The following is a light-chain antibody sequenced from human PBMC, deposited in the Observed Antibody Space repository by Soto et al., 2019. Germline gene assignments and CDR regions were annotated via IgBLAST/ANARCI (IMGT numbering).Light chain of an antibody. Sequence: ETVLTQSPVTLSLSPGERATLSCRASQSVDNYLAWYQQRPGQAPRLLIFDASNRATGIPTRFSGSGSGPDFTLTISTLEPEDSAVYFCQQRFNWPLTFGGGTRVEIK. CDR1: QSVDNY. V-gene: IGKV3-11*01. J-gene: IGKJ4*01. CDR2: DAS. CDR3: QQRFNWPLT.